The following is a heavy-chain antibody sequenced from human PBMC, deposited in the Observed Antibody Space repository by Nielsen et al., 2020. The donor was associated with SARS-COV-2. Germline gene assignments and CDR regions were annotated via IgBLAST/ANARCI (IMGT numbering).Heavy chain of an antibody. D-gene: IGHD3-10*01. CDR3: AREGHYDSGSYSNHPTWFDP. Sequence: GESLKISCAASGFTFDEYGMSWVRQAPGKGLEWVSGINWNGGSTNYADSVKGRFTISRDNAKNSLYLQMNSLRAEDTALYYCAREGHYDSGSYSNHPTWFDPWGQGTLVTVSS. V-gene: IGHV3-20*04. CDR2: INWNGGST. J-gene: IGHJ5*02. CDR1: GFTFDEYG.